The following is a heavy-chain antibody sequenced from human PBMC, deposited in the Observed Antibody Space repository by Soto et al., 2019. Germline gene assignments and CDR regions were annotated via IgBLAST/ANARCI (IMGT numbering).Heavy chain of an antibody. Sequence: QVQLVQSGAEVKKPGSSVKVSCKASGGTFSSYTISWVRQAPGQGLEWMGRIIPILGIANYAQKFQGRVTITADKTTSTAYMELSSLRSEDTAVYYCARSRDTAMGLDYWGQGTLVTVSS. CDR1: GGTFSSYT. CDR3: ARSRDTAMGLDY. CDR2: IIPILGIA. J-gene: IGHJ4*02. V-gene: IGHV1-69*02. D-gene: IGHD5-18*01.